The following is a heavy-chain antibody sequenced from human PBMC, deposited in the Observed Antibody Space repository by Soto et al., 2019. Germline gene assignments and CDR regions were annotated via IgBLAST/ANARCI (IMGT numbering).Heavy chain of an antibody. CDR2: INHSGST. D-gene: IGHD6-13*01. V-gene: IGHV4-34*01. CDR3: VRGFSIKAGYSSSWYGGDYYYYGMDV. Sequence: SETLSLTCAVYGGSFSGYYWSWIRQPPGKGLEWIGEINHSGSTNYNPSLKSRVTISVDTSKNQFSLKLSSVTAADTAVYYCVRGFSIKAGYSSSWYGGDYYYYGMDVWGQGTTVTVSS. CDR1: GGSFSGYY. J-gene: IGHJ6*02.